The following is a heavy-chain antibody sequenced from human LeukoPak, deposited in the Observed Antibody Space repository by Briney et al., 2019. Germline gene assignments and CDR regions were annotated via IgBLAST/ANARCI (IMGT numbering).Heavy chain of an antibody. J-gene: IGHJ6*02. V-gene: IGHV3-23*01. CDR3: AKEWEYYYGMDV. D-gene: IGHD1-26*01. CDR1: GFSFSSYA. CDR2: ISGSGGST. Sequence: GGSLRLSCATSGFSFSSYAMSWVRQAPGKGLEWVSAISGSGGSTYYADSVKGRFTISRDNSKNTLYLQMNSLRAEDTAVYYCAKEWEYYYGMDVWGQGTTVTVSS.